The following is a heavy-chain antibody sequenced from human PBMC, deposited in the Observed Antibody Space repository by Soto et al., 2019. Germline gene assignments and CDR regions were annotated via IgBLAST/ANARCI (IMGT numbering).Heavy chain of an antibody. CDR2: ISWNSGSI. CDR3: AKDNGLLGGGFDY. V-gene: IGHV3-9*01. Sequence: EVQLVESGGGLVQPGRSLRLSCAASGFTFDDYAMHWVRQALGKGLEWVSGISWNSGSIGYADSVKGRFTISRDNAKNSLYLQMNSLRAEDTALYYCAKDNGLLGGGFDYWGQGTLVTVSS. J-gene: IGHJ4*02. CDR1: GFTFDDYA. D-gene: IGHD3-16*01.